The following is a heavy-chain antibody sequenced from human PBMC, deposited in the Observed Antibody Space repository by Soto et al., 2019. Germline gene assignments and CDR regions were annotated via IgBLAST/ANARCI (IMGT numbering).Heavy chain of an antibody. CDR2: MYNTGST. CDR1: GGSLSSYY. Sequence: SETLSLTCTVSGGSLSSYYWSWIRQPPGKGLEWIGYMYNTGSTIYNPSLKSRVTISVDTSKNQFSLKLNSVTAADTAVYYCARDLWGYCGADCYPLDVWGQGTTVTVSS. D-gene: IGHD2-21*02. V-gene: IGHV4-59*01. J-gene: IGHJ6*02. CDR3: ARDLWGYCGADCYPLDV.